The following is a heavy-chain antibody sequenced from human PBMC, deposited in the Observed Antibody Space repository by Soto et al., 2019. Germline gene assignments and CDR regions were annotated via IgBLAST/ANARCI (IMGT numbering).Heavy chain of an antibody. CDR2: ISSSSSYI. CDR1: GFTFSSYS. Sequence: GGSLRLSCAASGFTFSSYSMNWVRQAPGKGLEWVSSISSSSSYIYYADSVKGRFTISRDNAKNSLYLQMNSLRAEDTAVYYCARSKDDYDLYDYWGQGTLVTVSS. D-gene: IGHD3-22*01. V-gene: IGHV3-21*01. J-gene: IGHJ4*02. CDR3: ARSKDDYDLYDY.